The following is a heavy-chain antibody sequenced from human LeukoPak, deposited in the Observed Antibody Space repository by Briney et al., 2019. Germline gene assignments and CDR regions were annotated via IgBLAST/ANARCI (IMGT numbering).Heavy chain of an antibody. Sequence: SETLSLTCTVSGGSISSDSYYWGWIRQPPGKGLEWIGSICYSGSTYYNPSLKSRVTISVDTSKNQFSLKLSSVTAADTAVYYCASQVDTAGYWGQGTLVTVSS. V-gene: IGHV4-39*01. CDR2: ICYSGST. J-gene: IGHJ4*02. CDR1: GGSISSDSYY. D-gene: IGHD5-18*01. CDR3: ASQVDTAGY.